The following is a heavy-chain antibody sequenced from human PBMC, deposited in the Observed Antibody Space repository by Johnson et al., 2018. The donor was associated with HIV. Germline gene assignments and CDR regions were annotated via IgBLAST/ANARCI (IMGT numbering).Heavy chain of an antibody. CDR1: GLTFSSYG. V-gene: IGHV3-30*18. D-gene: IGHD4/OR15-4a*01. J-gene: IGHJ3*02. CDR2: ISYDGSNK. CDR3: ANAPYGAGIRPGAFDI. Sequence: QVQLVESGGGVVQPGRSLRLSCAASGLTFSSYGMHWVRQAPGKGLEWLAVISYDGSNKYYAGSVTGRFTISRDNSKPTLYLQMNSRRVEDTAVYYGANAPYGAGIRPGAFDIWGQGTMVTV.